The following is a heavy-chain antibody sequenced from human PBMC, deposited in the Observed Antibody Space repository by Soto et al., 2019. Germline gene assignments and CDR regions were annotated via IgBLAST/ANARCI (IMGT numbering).Heavy chain of an antibody. CDR2: ISAYNGNT. CDR3: ATVRKSITMVRGVISRWFDP. J-gene: IGHJ5*02. Sequence: ASVKVSCKASGYTFTSYGISWVRQAPGQGLEWMGWISAYNGNTNYAQKLQGRVTMTTDTSTSTAYMELRSLRSDDTAVYYCATVRKSITMVRGVISRWFDPWGQGTLVTVSS. CDR1: GYTFTSYG. V-gene: IGHV1-18*01. D-gene: IGHD3-10*01.